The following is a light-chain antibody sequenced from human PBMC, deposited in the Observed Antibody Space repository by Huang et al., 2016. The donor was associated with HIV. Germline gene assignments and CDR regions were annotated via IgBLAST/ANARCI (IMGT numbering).Light chain of an antibody. J-gene: IGKJ4*01. CDR1: QVISSW. Sequence: DIQMTQSPSSVSASVGDRVTITCRASQVISSWLAWYQHQPGKAPKLLIFAASSLQPGVPSRFSGSGSGTDFTLTISSLQPEDFGTYYCQQANSFSLTFGGGTKVEIK. CDR2: AAS. V-gene: IGKV1-12*01. CDR3: QQANSFSLT.